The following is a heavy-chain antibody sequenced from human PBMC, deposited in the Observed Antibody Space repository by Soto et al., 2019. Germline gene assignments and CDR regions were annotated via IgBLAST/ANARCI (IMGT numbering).Heavy chain of an antibody. D-gene: IGHD3-10*01. CDR1: GFTVSSNY. CDR3: ARVVRGVISYYGTDV. Sequence: GGSLRLSCAASGFTVSSNYMSWVRQAPGKGLEWVSAIYSGGSTYYADSVEGRFTISRDNSKNTLYLQMNSLRAEDTAVYYCARVVRGVISYYGTDVWGQGTTVTVSS. CDR2: IYSGGST. J-gene: IGHJ6*02. V-gene: IGHV3-53*01.